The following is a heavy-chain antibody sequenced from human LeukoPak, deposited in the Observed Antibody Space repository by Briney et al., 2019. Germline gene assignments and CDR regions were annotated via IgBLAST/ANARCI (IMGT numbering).Heavy chain of an antibody. CDR3: ARERFGYYGSSDYYYFDS. CDR1: GFTFSTYS. J-gene: IGHJ4*02. Sequence: PGGSLRLSCAASGFTFSTYSMNWVRQAPGKGLEWVSYISSSSSTIYYADSMKGRFTISRDNAKNSLYLQMNSLRAEDTAVYYCARERFGYYGSSDYYYFDSWGQGTLVTVSS. CDR2: ISSSSSTI. D-gene: IGHD3-22*01. V-gene: IGHV3-48*01.